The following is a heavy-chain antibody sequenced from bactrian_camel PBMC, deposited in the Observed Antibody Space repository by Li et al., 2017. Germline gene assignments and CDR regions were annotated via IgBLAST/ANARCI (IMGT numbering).Heavy chain of an antibody. CDR1: GFTFSVYG. J-gene: IGHJ6*01. V-gene: IGHV3S40*01. Sequence: VQLVESGGGLVQPGGSLRLSCLASGFTFSVYGMSWVRQAPGKGLVWVSTIDHDGGSTSYVDSVKGRFTISRDNAKSTLYLHMNSLITEDTAVYYCATRGIMNGGTYYRAFGYCGQATQVTVS. CDR3: ATRGIMNGGTYYRAFGY. CDR2: IDHDGGST. D-gene: IGHD7*01.